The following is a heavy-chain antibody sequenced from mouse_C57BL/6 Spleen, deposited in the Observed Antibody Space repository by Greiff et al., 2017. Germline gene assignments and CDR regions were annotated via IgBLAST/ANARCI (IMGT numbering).Heavy chain of an antibody. V-gene: IGHV3-6*01. J-gene: IGHJ4*01. CDR2: ISYDGSN. CDR1: GYSITSGYY. Sequence: ESGPGLVKPSQSLSLTCSVTGYSITSGYYWNWIRQFPGNQLEWMGYISYDGSNNYNPSLKNRISITRDTSKNQFFLTLMSVTTEDTATYCCAREDSFAMGYWGQGTSVAVSS. CDR3: AREDSFAMGY.